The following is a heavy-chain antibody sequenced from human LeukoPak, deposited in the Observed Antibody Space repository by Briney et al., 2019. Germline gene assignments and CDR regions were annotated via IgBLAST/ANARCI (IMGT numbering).Heavy chain of an antibody. CDR1: GGSFSDYY. CDR2: INPSGST. J-gene: IGHJ5*02. V-gene: IGHV4-34*01. D-gene: IGHD2-2*02. Sequence: SETLSLTCAVYGGSFSDYYWSWIRQPPGKGLEWIGEINPSGSTNYNPSLKSRVTISVDTSRNQLSLKLSSVTAADTALYYCARAKSRVPTAISAEYTGWFDPWGQGTLVTVSS. CDR3: ARAKSRVPTAISAEYTGWFDP.